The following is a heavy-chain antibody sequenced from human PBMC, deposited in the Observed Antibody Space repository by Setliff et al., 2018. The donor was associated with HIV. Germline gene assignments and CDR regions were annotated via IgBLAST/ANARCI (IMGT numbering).Heavy chain of an antibody. CDR1: GASVRTYY. CDR2: IYGMGET. V-gene: IGHV4-4*08. J-gene: IGHJ6*04. CDR3: SRSVDPDI. Sequence: SETLSLTCTVSGASVRTYYWTWIRQPPGKGLEWIGNIYGMGETKYHPSLKSRVTISLDKTKNAFSLRLTSVTAADTGVYFCSRSVDPDIWGKGTTVTVSS.